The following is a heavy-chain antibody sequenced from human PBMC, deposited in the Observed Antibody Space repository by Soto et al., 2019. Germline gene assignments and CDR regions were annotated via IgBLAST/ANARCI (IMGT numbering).Heavy chain of an antibody. CDR1: GFSFRNYA. CDR3: ARAFIVGAFDY. D-gene: IGHD1-26*01. CDR2: LSGSGTMR. J-gene: IGHJ4*02. V-gene: IGHV3-23*01. Sequence: VSLRLSCAASGFSFRNYAMTGVRQAPGKGLEWVSGLSGSGTMRYYADSVRGRFIISRDNAKNTLFLQMDNLRVEDSAVYYCARAFIVGAFDYWGQGTLVTVSS.